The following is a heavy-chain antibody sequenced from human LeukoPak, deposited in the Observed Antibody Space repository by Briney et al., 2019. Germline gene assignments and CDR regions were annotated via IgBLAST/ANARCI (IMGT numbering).Heavy chain of an antibody. V-gene: IGHV1-8*01. CDR2: MNPNSGNT. CDR3: ARDRVGVGGNGWEN. CDR1: GYTFTSYD. D-gene: IGHD6-19*01. Sequence: ASVKVSCKASGYTFTSYDINWVRQVTGQGFEWMGWMNPNSGNTGYVQKFQGRVTMIRDTSIGTAYMELSSLRSEDTAVYYCARDRVGVGGNGWENWGQGTLVTVSS. J-gene: IGHJ4*02.